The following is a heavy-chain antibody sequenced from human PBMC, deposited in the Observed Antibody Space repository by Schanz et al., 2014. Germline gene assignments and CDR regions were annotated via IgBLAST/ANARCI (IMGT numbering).Heavy chain of an antibody. J-gene: IGHJ4*02. CDR3: TKFETRTGTNY. V-gene: IGHV3-23*04. CDR1: GFAFSSFA. D-gene: IGHD1-1*01. CDR2: ISANDYDT. Sequence: EVQLVESGGGLVQPGGSLRLSCAASGFAFSSFALSWVRQSPGKGLEWVSAISANDYDTYYAPSVKGRFTVSRDNSKNTVYLQMNSLRDEDTAVYYCTKFETRTGTNYWGQGTLVTVSS.